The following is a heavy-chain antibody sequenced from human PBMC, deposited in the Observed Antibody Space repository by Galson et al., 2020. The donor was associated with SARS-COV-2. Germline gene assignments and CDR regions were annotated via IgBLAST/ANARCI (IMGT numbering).Heavy chain of an antibody. J-gene: IGHJ6*03. D-gene: IGHD6-6*01. CDR2: ISSISSTI. CDR1: GFTFSSYN. CDR3: ARDQYSSSSWYYYYYMDV. V-gene: IGHV3-48*02. Sequence: GGSLRLSCAASGFTFSSYNMNWVRQAPGKGLEWVSYISSISSTIYYADSVKGRFTISRDNAKNSLYLQMNTLRDEDTAVYYCARDQYSSSSWYYYYYMDVWGKGTTVTVSS.